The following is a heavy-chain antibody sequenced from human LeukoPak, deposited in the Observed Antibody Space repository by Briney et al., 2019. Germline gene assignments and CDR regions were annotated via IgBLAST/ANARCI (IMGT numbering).Heavy chain of an antibody. J-gene: IGHJ4*02. CDR3: ARDFLTGAGTFDY. Sequence: ASVKVSCKASEYIFTTDYIHWVRQAPGQGLEWVGTINPSGDSTTYAQNFQGRVTMTRDTSTSTVYMELSSLTSEDTAVYYCARDFLTGAGTFDYWGQGTLVTVSS. CDR1: EYIFTTDY. V-gene: IGHV1-46*01. CDR2: INPSGDST. D-gene: IGHD3-9*01.